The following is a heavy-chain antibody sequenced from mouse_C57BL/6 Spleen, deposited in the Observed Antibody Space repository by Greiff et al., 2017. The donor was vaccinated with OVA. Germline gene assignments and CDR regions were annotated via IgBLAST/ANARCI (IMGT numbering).Heavy chain of an antibody. J-gene: IGHJ4*01. Sequence: VQRVESGPGLVQPSQSLSITCTVSGFSLTSYGVHWVRQSPGKGLEWLGVIWSGGSTDYNAAFMSRLSITKDNSKSQVFFKMNSLQADDTAIYYCAKRSYYAMDYWGQGTSVTVSS. CDR3: AKRSYYAMDY. V-gene: IGHV2-5*01. CDR2: IWSGGST. CDR1: GFSLTSYG.